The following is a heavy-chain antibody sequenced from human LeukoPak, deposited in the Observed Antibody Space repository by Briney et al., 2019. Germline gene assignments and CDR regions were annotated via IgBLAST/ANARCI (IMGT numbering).Heavy chain of an antibody. D-gene: IGHD1-7*01. CDR2: IIPIFGTA. Sequence: SVKVSCKASGGTFSSYAISWVRQAPGQGLEWMGGIIPIFGTANYAQKFQGRVTITTDESTSTAYMELSSLRSEDTAVYYCARDPGYNWNYEDYFDYWGQGTLVTVSS. CDR1: GGTFSSYA. CDR3: ARDPGYNWNYEDYFDY. J-gene: IGHJ4*02. V-gene: IGHV1-69*05.